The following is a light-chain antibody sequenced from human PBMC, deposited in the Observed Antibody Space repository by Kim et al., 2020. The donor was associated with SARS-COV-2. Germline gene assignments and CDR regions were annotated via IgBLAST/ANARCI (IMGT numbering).Light chain of an antibody. CDR2: AAS. J-gene: IGKJ1*01. V-gene: IGKV1-39*01. CDR1: QINSNY. Sequence: DILMTQSPSSLSASVGDSVTITCRASQINSNYLSWYQQKPGKAPKLLIYAASNLHSGVPSRFSGSGSGTDFTLTISSLQPEDFATYYCQQSYTVPPWTFGQGTKVDIK. CDR3: QQSYTVPPWT.